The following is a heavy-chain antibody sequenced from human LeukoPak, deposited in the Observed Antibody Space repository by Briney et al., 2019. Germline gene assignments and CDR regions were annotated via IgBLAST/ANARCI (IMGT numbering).Heavy chain of an antibody. D-gene: IGHD3-10*01. CDR2: ISSSGSTI. V-gene: IGHV3-48*03. Sequence: GGSLRLSCAASGFTFSSYEMNWVRQAPGKGLEWVSCISSSGSTIYYADSVKGRFTISRDNAKNSLYLQMNSLRAEDTAVYYCACGSGSFYYYYGMDVWGKGTTVTVSS. CDR3: ACGSGSFYYYYGMDV. J-gene: IGHJ6*04. CDR1: GFTFSSYE.